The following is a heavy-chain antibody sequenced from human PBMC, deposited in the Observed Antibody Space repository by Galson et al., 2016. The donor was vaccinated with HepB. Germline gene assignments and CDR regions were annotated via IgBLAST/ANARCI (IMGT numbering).Heavy chain of an antibody. V-gene: IGHV4-59*08. J-gene: IGHJ4*02. CDR2: AFYSGIT. Sequence: SATLSLTCTVSGVSISSYYWSWFRQPPEKGLEWIGYAFYSGITNYNPSLKSRVTISIGTSKNQFSLKLSSVTAADTAVYYCARGEGYNLYWGQGTLVTVSS. CDR1: GVSISSYY. D-gene: IGHD5-24*01. CDR3: ARGEGYNLY.